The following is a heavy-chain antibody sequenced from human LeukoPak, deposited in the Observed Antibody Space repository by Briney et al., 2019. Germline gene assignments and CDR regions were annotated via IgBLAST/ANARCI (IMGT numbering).Heavy chain of an antibody. D-gene: IGHD3-22*01. V-gene: IGHV3-7*04. CDR3: ARDKYFDSTTYYPRFDY. CDR1: GFTFSSYW. J-gene: IGHJ4*02. CDR2: IKQDGGEK. Sequence: GGSLRLSCAASGFTFSSYWMSWVRQAPGKGLECVANIKQDGGEKYYVDSVKGRFTISRDNAKTSLYLQMTSLRAEDTAVYYCARDKYFDSTTYYPRFDYWGQGILVAVSS.